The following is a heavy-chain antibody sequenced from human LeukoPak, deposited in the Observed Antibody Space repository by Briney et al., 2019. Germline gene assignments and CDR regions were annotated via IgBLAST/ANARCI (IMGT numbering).Heavy chain of an antibody. J-gene: IGHJ4*02. D-gene: IGHD3-22*01. CDR3: AREAYYYDSSGYEAPYYFDY. CDR2: INHSGST. CDR1: GGSFSGYY. V-gene: IGHV4-34*01. Sequence: SETLSLTCAVYGGSFSGYYWSWIRQPPRKGLEWIGEINHSGSTNYNPSLKSRVTISVDTSKNQFSLKLSSVTAADTAVYYCAREAYYYDSSGYEAPYYFDYWGQGTLVTVPS.